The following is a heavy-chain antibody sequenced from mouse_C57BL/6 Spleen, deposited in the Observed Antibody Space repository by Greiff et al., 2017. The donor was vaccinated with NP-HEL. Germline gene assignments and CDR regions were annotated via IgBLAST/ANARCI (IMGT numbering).Heavy chain of an antibody. CDR1: GFTFSDYG. J-gene: IGHJ2*01. CDR3: ARVERSYFDY. Sequence: VQLKESGGGLVKPGGSLKLSCAASGFTFSDYGMHWVRQAPEKGLEWVAYISSGSSTIYYADTVKGRFTISRDNAKNTLFLQMTSLRSEDTAMYYCARVERSYFDYWGQGTTLTVSS. CDR2: ISSGSSTI. V-gene: IGHV5-17*01.